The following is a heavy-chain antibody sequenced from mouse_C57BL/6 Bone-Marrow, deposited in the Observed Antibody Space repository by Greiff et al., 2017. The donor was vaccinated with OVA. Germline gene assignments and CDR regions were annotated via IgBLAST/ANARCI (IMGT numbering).Heavy chain of an antibody. CDR2: IYPRSGNT. D-gene: IGHD2-4*01. J-gene: IGHJ4*01. Sequence: VQLQESGAELARPGASVKLSCKASGYTFTSYGISWVKQRTGQGLEWIGEIYPRSGNTYYNEKFKGKATLTADKSSSTAYMELRSLTSEDSAVYFCARSGLRAMDYWGQGTSVTVSS. V-gene: IGHV1-81*01. CDR1: GYTFTSYG. CDR3: ARSGLRAMDY.